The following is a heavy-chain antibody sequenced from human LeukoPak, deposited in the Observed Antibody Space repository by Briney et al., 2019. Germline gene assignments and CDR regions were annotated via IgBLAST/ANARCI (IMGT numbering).Heavy chain of an antibody. Sequence: SETLSLTCTVSGGSISSYYWSWIRRPAGKGLEWIGRIYTSGSTNYNPSLKSRVTMSVDTSKNQFSLKLSSVTAADTAVYYCARDSVTTGDNWFDPWGQGTLVTVSS. J-gene: IGHJ5*02. V-gene: IGHV4-4*07. D-gene: IGHD4-11*01. CDR1: GGSISSYY. CDR3: ARDSVTTGDNWFDP. CDR2: IYTSGST.